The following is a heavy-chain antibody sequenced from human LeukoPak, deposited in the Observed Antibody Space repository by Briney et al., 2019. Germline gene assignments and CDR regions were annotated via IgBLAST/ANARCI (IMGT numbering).Heavy chain of an antibody. J-gene: IGHJ4*02. Sequence: GSLRLSCAASGFTFSSYEMNWVRQAPGKGLEWVSYISSSGSTIYYADSVKGRFTISRDNAKNLPYLQMNSLRAEDTAVYYCARDLNSITMVRGVWGQGTLVTVSS. V-gene: IGHV3-48*03. CDR1: GFTFSSYE. CDR3: ARDLNSITMVRGV. CDR2: ISSSGSTI. D-gene: IGHD3-10*01.